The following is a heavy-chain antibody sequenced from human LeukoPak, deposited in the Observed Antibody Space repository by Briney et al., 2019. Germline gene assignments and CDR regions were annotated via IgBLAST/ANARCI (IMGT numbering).Heavy chain of an antibody. CDR1: GYTFTSYG. CDR3: ATDRFGYCSDTTCESGPFDI. J-gene: IGHJ3*02. Sequence: ASVKVSCKASGYTFTSYGISWVRQAPGQGLEWMGWISAYNGNTNYAQKLQGRVTMTTDPSTSTAYMELSSLRSEDTALYYCATDRFGYCSDTTCESGPFDIWGQGTMVTVSS. D-gene: IGHD2-2*03. V-gene: IGHV1-18*01. CDR2: ISAYNGNT.